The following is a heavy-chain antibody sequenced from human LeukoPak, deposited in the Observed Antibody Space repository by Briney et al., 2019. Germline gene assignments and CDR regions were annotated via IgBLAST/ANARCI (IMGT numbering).Heavy chain of an antibody. CDR2: ISYDGRNK. V-gene: IGHV3-30*18. D-gene: IGHD5-18*01. CDR3: AKDRGYSHGFDY. J-gene: IGHJ4*02. Sequence: GGSLRLSCAASGFTFSSYGMHWVRQAPGKGLEWVAAISYDGRNKEYVDSVKGRFTISRDNSKNTVYLQMNSLRAEDTAVYNCAKDRGYSHGFDYWGQGTLVTVSS. CDR1: GFTFSSYG.